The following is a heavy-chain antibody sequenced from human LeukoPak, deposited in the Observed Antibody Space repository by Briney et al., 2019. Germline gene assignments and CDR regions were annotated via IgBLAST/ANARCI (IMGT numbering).Heavy chain of an antibody. CDR2: IYYSGST. CDR3: AGGIAAAHFDY. J-gene: IGHJ4*02. Sequence: SETLSLTCTVSGGSISSSSYYWGWIRQPPGKGLEWIGYIYYSGSTNYNPSLKSRVTISVDTSKNQFSLKLSSVTAADTAVYYCAGGIAAAHFDYWGQGTLVTVSS. D-gene: IGHD6-13*01. V-gene: IGHV4-61*05. CDR1: GGSISSSSYY.